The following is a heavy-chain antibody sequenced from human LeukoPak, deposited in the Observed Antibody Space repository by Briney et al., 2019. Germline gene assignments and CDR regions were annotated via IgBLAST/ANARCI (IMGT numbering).Heavy chain of an antibody. J-gene: IGHJ3*02. CDR2: IIPIFGTA. CDR3: AREAQIDYGDYDAFDI. Sequence: ASVKVSCKASGGTFSSYAISWVRQAPGQGLEWMGGIIPIFGTANYAQKFQGRVTITADESTSTAYMELSSLRSEDTAVYYCAREAQIDYGDYDAFDIWGQGTMVTVSS. CDR1: GGTFSSYA. D-gene: IGHD4-17*01. V-gene: IGHV1-69*13.